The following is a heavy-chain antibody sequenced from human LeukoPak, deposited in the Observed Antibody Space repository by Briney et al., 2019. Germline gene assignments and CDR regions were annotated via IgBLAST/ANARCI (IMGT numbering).Heavy chain of an antibody. CDR1: GYTFTSYG. CDR2: ISAYNGNT. J-gene: IGHJ3*02. V-gene: IGHV1-18*01. Sequence: ASVKVSCKASGYTFTSYGISWVRQAPGQGLEWMGWISAYNGNTNYAQKLQGRVTMTTDTSTSTAYMELRSLRSDDTAVYYCARDRWGYDSSGYYYSAFDIWGQGTMVTVSS. D-gene: IGHD3-22*01. CDR3: ARDRWGYDSSGYYYSAFDI.